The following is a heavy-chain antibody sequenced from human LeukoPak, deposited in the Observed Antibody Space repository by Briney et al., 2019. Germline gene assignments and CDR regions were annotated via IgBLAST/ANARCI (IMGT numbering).Heavy chain of an antibody. CDR2: IYTSGST. CDR3: ARTYYDSSGYHPIDY. J-gene: IGHJ4*02. V-gene: IGHV4-61*02. CDR1: GGSISSGSYY. Sequence: PSQTLSLTCIVSGGSISSGSYYWSWIRQPAGKGLEWIGRIYTSGSTNYNPSLKSRVTISVDTSKNQFSLKLSSVTAADTAVYYCARTYYDSSGYHPIDYWGQGTLVTVSS. D-gene: IGHD3-22*01.